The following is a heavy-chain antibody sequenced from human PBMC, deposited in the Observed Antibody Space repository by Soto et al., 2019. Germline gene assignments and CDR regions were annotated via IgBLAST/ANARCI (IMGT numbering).Heavy chain of an antibody. Sequence: ASVKVSCKASGYTFTSYGISWVRQAPGQGLEWMGWISAYNGNTNYAQKPQGRVTMTTDTSTSTAYMELRSLRSDDTAVYYCARDGNYDFWSGYWSQLGYYGMDVWGQGTTVTVSS. V-gene: IGHV1-18*04. D-gene: IGHD3-3*01. CDR1: GYTFTSYG. CDR3: ARDGNYDFWSGYWSQLGYYGMDV. J-gene: IGHJ6*02. CDR2: ISAYNGNT.